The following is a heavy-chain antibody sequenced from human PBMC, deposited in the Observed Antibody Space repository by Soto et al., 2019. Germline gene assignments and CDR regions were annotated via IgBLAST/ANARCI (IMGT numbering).Heavy chain of an antibody. CDR2: IIPIFGTA. CDR3: ARADFWRGVRATVGAFDI. V-gene: IGHV1-69*13. D-gene: IGHD3-3*01. Sequence: SVKVSCKASGGTFSSYAISWVRQAPGQGLEWMGGIIPIFGTANYAQKFQGRVTITADESTSTAYMELSSLRSEDTAVYYCARADFWRGVRATVGAFDIWGQGTMVTVSS. J-gene: IGHJ3*02. CDR1: GGTFSSYA.